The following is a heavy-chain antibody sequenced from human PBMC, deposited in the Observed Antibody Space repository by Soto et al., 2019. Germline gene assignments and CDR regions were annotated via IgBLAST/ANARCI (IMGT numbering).Heavy chain of an antibody. V-gene: IGHV1-2*02. CDR1: GYTFTGYY. D-gene: IGHD6-19*01. CDR2: INPNSGGT. CDR3: ARDLPSGIAVAGP. J-gene: IGHJ5*02. Sequence: ASVKVSCKASGYTFTGYYVHWVRQAPGQGLEWMGWINPNSGGTNYAQKFQGRVTMTRGTSISTAYMELSRLRSDDTAVYYCARDLPSGIAVAGPWGQGTLVTVSS.